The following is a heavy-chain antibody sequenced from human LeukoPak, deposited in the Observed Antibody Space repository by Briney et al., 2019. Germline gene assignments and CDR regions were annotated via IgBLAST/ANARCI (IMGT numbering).Heavy chain of an antibody. V-gene: IGHV1-2*02. CDR2: INPNRGGT. J-gene: IGHJ4*02. CDR3: GRVSGYYYFDY. Sequence: ASVKVSCKPSGYTFTGYFMHWVRQAPRQGPEWMGWINPNRGGTNYAQKFQGRVIMTRDTSISTAYMELSRLGSDAAAVYYCGRVSGYYYFDYWGQGTLVTVSS. D-gene: IGHD3-22*01. CDR1: GYTFTGYF.